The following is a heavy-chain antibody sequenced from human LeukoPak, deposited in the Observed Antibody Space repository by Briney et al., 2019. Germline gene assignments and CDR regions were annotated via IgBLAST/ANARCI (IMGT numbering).Heavy chain of an antibody. D-gene: IGHD6-13*01. V-gene: IGHV4-39*01. CDR2: ICYSGST. CDR3: ARPGIAAIGAFDC. J-gene: IGHJ4*02. CDR1: GGSVSSSGYY. Sequence: PSETLSLTCTVSGGSVSSSGYYWGWIRQPPGKGLEGFGSICYSGSTYYNPSLKSRVSISVDTSKNQFALNLTSVTAADTAVYFCARPGIAAIGAFDCWGQGTLVTVSS.